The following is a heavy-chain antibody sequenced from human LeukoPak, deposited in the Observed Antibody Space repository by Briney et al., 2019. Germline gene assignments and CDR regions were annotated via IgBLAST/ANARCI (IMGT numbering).Heavy chain of an antibody. CDR1: GGTFSSYA. V-gene: IGHV1-69*13. Sequence: GASVKVSCKASGGTFSSYAISWVRQAPGQGLEWMGGIIPIFGTANYAQKFQGRVTITADESTSTAYMELSSLGSEDTAVYYCARGDTAMVTEDAFDIWGQGTMVTVSS. CDR2: IIPIFGTA. D-gene: IGHD5-18*01. J-gene: IGHJ3*02. CDR3: ARGDTAMVTEDAFDI.